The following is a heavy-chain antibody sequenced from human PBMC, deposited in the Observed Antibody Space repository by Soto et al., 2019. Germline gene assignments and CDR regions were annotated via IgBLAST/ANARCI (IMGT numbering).Heavy chain of an antibody. CDR1: GFTFSNAW. Sequence: EVPLVESGGGLVKPGGSLRLSCAASGFTFSNAWMSWVRQAPGKGLEWVGRIKSKTDGGTTDYAAPVKGRFTISRDDSKNTLYLQMNSLKTEDTAVYYCTTSTAYGDYVYDYWGQGTLVTVSS. J-gene: IGHJ4*02. CDR3: TTSTAYGDYVYDY. V-gene: IGHV3-15*01. D-gene: IGHD4-17*01. CDR2: IKSKTDGGTT.